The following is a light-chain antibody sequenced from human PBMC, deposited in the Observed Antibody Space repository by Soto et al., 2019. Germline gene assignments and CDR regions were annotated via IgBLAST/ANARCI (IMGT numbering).Light chain of an antibody. CDR1: SSNIGRDP. V-gene: IGLV1-44*01. CDR2: DNN. Sequence: QSVLTQPPSASGTPGQRVTISCSGSSSNIGRDPVNWYQELPGTAPKLLIYDNNQRPSGVPDRFSGSKSGTSASLAISGLQSEDEADYFCAGWDGSLSGFVFGTGTQVTVL. J-gene: IGLJ1*01. CDR3: AGWDGSLSGFV.